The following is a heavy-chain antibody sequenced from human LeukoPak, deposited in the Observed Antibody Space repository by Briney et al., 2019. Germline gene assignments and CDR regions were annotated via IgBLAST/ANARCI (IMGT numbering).Heavy chain of an antibody. D-gene: IGHD3-10*01. J-gene: IGHJ6*03. CDR1: GYTLTELS. V-gene: IGHV1-24*01. CDR2: FDPEDGET. CDR3: ARSPIGDGYYYYYMDV. Sequence: ASVKVSCKVSGYTLTELSMHWVRQAPGKGLEWMGGFDPEDGETIYAQKFQGRVTMTEDTSTDTAYMELSSLRSEDTAVYYCARSPIGDGYYYYYMDVWGKGTTVTVSS.